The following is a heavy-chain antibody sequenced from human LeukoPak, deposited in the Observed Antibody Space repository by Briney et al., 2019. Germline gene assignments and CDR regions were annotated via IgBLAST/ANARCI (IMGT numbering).Heavy chain of an antibody. J-gene: IGHJ4*02. CDR2: IYFSGST. V-gene: IGHV4-61*10. CDR1: GGSISSGTYY. Sequence: SETLSLTCTVSGGSISSGTYYWSWIRQPAGKGLEWIGYIYFSGSTNYNPSLKSRVTISVDTSKTQLSLKLSSVTAADTAVYYCARGGGYFNYWGQGTLVTVSS. CDR3: ARGGGYFNY. D-gene: IGHD3-16*01.